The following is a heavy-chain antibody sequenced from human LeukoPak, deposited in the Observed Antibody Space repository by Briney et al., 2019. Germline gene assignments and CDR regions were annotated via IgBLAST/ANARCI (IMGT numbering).Heavy chain of an antibody. Sequence: SETLSLTCTVSGGSISSGSYYWSWIRQPAGKGLEWIGRIYTSGSTNYNPSPKSRVTISVDTSKNQFSLKLSSVTAADTAVYYCAVIAARYYMDVWGKGTTVTVSS. D-gene: IGHD6-25*01. CDR3: AVIAARYYMDV. J-gene: IGHJ6*03. CDR2: IYTSGST. V-gene: IGHV4-61*02. CDR1: GGSISSGSYY.